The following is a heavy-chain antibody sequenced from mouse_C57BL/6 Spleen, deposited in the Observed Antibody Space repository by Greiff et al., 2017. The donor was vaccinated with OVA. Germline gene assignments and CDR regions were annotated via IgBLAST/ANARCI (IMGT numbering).Heavy chain of an antibody. CDR3: ARVQGGKGAMGY. D-gene: IGHD1-1*02. V-gene: IGHV5-4*03. CDR2: ISDGGSYT. CDR1: GFTFSSYA. J-gene: IGHJ4*01. Sequence: EVKLVESGGGLVKPGGSLKLSCAASGFTFSSYAMSWVRQTPEQRLEWVATISDGGSYTYYPDNVKGRVTLSRDNAKSNLYLQMSHLKSEDTAMYYCARVQGGKGAMGYWGQGTSVTVSS.